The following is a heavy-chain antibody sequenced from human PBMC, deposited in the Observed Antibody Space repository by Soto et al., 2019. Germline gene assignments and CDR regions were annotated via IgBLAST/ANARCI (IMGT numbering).Heavy chain of an antibody. D-gene: IGHD1-20*01. J-gene: IGHJ4*02. CDR3: AKDMVAGNWKSPDYFDY. Sequence: GGSLRLSCAASGFIFSNYATSWVRQAPGKGLEWVSGISGSTGNTFYADSVKGRFTISRDNSKNTLYLHMNSLRVEDTAVYYCAKDMVAGNWKSPDYFDYWGQGTLVTVSS. CDR2: ISGSTGNT. V-gene: IGHV3-23*01. CDR1: GFIFSNYA.